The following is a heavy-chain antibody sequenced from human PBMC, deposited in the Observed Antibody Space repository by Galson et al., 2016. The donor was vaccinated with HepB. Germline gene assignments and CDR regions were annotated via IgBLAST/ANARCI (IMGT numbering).Heavy chain of an antibody. CDR1: GFTFSNYG. CDR3: ARANYASGSYWPHYGMDV. J-gene: IGHJ6*02. Sequence: SLRLSCAASGFTFSNYGMHWVRQAPGKGLEWVAIIWFDGTDINYADSVKGRFTISRDNSKNTLYLQMNRLRAEDTAVYYCARANYASGSYWPHYGMDVWGQGTTVTVSS. V-gene: IGHV3-33*01. CDR2: IWFDGTDI. D-gene: IGHD1-26*01.